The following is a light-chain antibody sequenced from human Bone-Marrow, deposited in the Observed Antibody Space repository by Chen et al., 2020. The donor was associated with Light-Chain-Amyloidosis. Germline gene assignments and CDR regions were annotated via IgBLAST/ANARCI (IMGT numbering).Light chain of an antibody. V-gene: IGLV2-23*02. CDR2: EVS. Sequence: QSPLTQPASVSGSPGQPITISCTGTSSDVGSYNLVSWYQQHPGKAPKLMIYEVSKRPSGVSNRFSGSKSGNTASLTISGLQAEDEADYYCCSYAGSSWVFGGGTKLTVL. J-gene: IGLJ3*02. CDR1: SSDVGSYNL. CDR3: CSYAGSSWV.